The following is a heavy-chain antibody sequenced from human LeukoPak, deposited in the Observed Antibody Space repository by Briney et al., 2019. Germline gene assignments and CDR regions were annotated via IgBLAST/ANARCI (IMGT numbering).Heavy chain of an antibody. Sequence: GGYLRLSCAASGFTFDDYAMHWVHQAPGKGLEWVYLISGDGGSTYYADSVKGRFTISRDNSKNSLYLQMNSLRTEDTALYYCAKDNEPLQWLVRAYYFDYWGQGTLVTVSS. CDR1: GFTFDDYA. CDR3: AKDNEPLQWLVRAYYFDY. J-gene: IGHJ4*02. V-gene: IGHV3-43*02. D-gene: IGHD6-19*01. CDR2: ISGDGGST.